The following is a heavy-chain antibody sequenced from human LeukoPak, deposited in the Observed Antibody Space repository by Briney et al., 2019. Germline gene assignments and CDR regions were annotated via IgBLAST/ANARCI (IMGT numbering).Heavy chain of an antibody. D-gene: IGHD6-19*01. V-gene: IGHV4-61*01. CDR3: AREAVAGNGGIDY. CDR1: GGSVSSGSYY. J-gene: IGHJ4*02. CDR2: IYYSGST. Sequence: SETLSLTCTVSGGSVSSGSYYWSWIRQPPGRGLEWIVYIYYSGSTNYNPSLKSRVTISVDTSKNQFSLKLSSVTAADTAVYYCAREAVAGNGGIDYWDQGTLVTVSS.